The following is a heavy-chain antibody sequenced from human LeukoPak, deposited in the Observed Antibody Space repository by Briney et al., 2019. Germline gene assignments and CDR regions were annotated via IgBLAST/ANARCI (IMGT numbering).Heavy chain of an antibody. Sequence: SETLSLTCTVSGGSISSSSSYWGWIRQPPGKGLEWIGTIHYSGGTHYNPSLKSRITISVDTSKNQFSLKLSSVTAADTAVYYCASDRGGYATDYWGQGTLVTVSS. CDR3: ASDRGGYATDY. J-gene: IGHJ4*02. CDR2: IHYSGGT. CDR1: GGSISSSSSY. D-gene: IGHD5-12*01. V-gene: IGHV4-39*01.